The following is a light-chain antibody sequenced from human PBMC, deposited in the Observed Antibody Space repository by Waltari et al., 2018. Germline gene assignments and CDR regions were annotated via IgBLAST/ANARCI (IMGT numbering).Light chain of an antibody. CDR1: QDISIW. Sequence: DLQMTQSPSSVSASVGDRVTITCRASQDISIWLAWYQQKPGKAPKLLIYAASNLQSGVPSRFSGSGSGTDFALTISNLQPEDFATYYCQQANTFPLTFGPGTKVDIK. CDR2: AAS. V-gene: IGKV1-12*01. J-gene: IGKJ3*01. CDR3: QQANTFPLT.